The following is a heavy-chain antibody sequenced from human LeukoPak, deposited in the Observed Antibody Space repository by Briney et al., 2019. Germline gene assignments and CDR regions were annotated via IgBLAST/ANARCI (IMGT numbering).Heavy chain of an antibody. V-gene: IGHV1-69*01. CDR1: GGTFSSYA. D-gene: IGHD2-2*01. Sequence: SVKVSCKASGGTFSSYAISWVRQAPGQGLEWMGGIIPIFGTANYAQKFQGRVTITADESTSTAYMELSSLRSEDTAVYYCARGRRYCSSTSCATDYWGQGTLVTVSS. CDR3: ARGRRYCSSTSCATDY. CDR2: IIPIFGTA. J-gene: IGHJ4*02.